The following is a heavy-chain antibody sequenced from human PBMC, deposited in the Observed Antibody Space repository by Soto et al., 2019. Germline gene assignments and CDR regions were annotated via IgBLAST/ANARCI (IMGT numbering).Heavy chain of an antibody. CDR1: GFTFSNAW. V-gene: IGHV3-15*01. J-gene: IGHJ4*02. D-gene: IGHD3-22*01. CDR2: IKSKTDGGTT. Sequence: GGSLRLSCAASGFTFSNAWMSWVRQAPGKGLEWVGRIKSKTDGGTTDHAAPVKGRFTISRDDSKNTLYLQMNSLKTEDTAVYYCTTDFYYDSSGYYSPDYWGQGTLVTVSS. CDR3: TTDFYYDSSGYYSPDY.